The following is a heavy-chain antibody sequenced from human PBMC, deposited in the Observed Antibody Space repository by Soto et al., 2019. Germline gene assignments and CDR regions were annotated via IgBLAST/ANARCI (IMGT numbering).Heavy chain of an antibody. J-gene: IGHJ6*03. V-gene: IGHV1-69*02. CDR1: GGTFSSYT. CDR3: ARSLCSGGGCYSTNYYYMDV. D-gene: IGHD2-15*01. Sequence: QVQLVQSGAEVKKPGSSEKVSCKDSGGTFSSYTISWVRQAPGQGLEWMGRIIPILGIANYAQKFQGRVTITADKSTSTAYMELSSLRSEDTAVYYCARSLCSGGGCYSTNYYYMDVWGKGTTVTVSS. CDR2: IIPILGIA.